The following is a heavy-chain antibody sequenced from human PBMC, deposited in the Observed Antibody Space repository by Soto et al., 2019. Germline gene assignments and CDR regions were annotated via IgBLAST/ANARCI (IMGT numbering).Heavy chain of an antibody. D-gene: IGHD3-10*01. CDR3: ARHRGPAPVY. Sequence: QVQLQESGPGLVKPSDTLSLTCTVSGGSISGYYWTWIRQPPGKGLEWVGSLFYGGTTDYNPSLKSRLTMSLDTSKNHFARKLRSVTAADTAVYYCARHRGPAPVYWGQGTLVTASS. V-gene: IGHV4-39*01. J-gene: IGHJ4*02. CDR1: GGSISGYY. CDR2: LFYGGTT.